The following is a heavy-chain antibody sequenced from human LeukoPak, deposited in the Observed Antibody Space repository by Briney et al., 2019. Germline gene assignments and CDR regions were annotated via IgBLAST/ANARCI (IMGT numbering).Heavy chain of an antibody. CDR3: AKESSSGSDSNFDY. Sequence: PGGSLRLSCAASGFTFYDYAMHWVRQAPGKGLEWVSLISWVGGSTYYTDSVKGRFTISRDNSKNSLYMQMNSLRAEDTALYYCAKESSSGSDSNFDYWGQGTLVTVSS. D-gene: IGHD3-10*01. CDR1: GFTFYDYA. J-gene: IGHJ4*02. CDR2: ISWVGGST. V-gene: IGHV3-43D*03.